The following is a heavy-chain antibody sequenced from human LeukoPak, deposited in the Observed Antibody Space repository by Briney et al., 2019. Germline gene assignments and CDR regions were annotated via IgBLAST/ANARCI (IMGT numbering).Heavy chain of an antibody. CDR1: GFTFSTYA. V-gene: IGHV3-23*01. J-gene: IGHJ4*02. CDR2: ISGSDDGT. CDR3: AKLQSVVIPAAMLGFDY. D-gene: IGHD2-2*01. Sequence: GGSLRLSCAASGFTFSTYAMSWVRQIPGKGLEWVSAISGSDDGTYYADSVKGRFTISRDNSRNTLYLQMNTLRAEDTAVYYCAKLQSVVIPAAMLGFDYWGQGILVTVSS.